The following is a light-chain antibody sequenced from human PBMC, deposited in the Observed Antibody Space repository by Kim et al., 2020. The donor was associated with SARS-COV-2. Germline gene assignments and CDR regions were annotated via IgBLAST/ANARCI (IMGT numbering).Light chain of an antibody. J-gene: IGKJ3*01. CDR2: SAS. V-gene: IGKV3-20*01. CDR3: QQYANTLFT. Sequence: SQGERVTSSGRARQTVTSNYLAWFQHKPGQAPRRLIFSASRRAAGVPDRVSGSGSGTDFTLTITRLEPDDFAVYFCQQYANTLFTFGPGTKVDIK. CDR1: QTVTSNY.